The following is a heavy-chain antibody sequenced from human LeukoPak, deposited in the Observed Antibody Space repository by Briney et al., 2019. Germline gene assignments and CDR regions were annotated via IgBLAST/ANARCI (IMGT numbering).Heavy chain of an antibody. CDR1: GFTFSSYS. Sequence: KPGGPLRLSCAASGFTFSSYSMNWVRQAPGKGLEWVSSISSSNNYIYYADSVKGRFTISRDNAKNSLYLQMNSLRAEDTAVYYCARGGLDLSSSDYWGQGTLVTVSS. J-gene: IGHJ4*02. CDR2: ISSSNNYI. D-gene: IGHD6-6*01. CDR3: ARGGLDLSSSDY. V-gene: IGHV3-21*01.